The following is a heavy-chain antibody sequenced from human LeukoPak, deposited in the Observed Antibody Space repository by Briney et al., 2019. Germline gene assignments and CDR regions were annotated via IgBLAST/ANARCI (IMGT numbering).Heavy chain of an antibody. V-gene: IGHV1-46*01. CDR1: GYTVTSNY. CDR3: ARASLTRGKHYYYYYYMDV. D-gene: IGHD1-14*01. J-gene: IGHJ6*03. Sequence: ASVKVSCKAFGYTVTSNYMHWVRQAPGQGPEWMGVISPSGGSTTYAQKFQGRVTLTRDMSTSTVYMELSSLRSEDTAVYYCARASLTRGKHYYYYYYMDVWGKGTTVTVSS. CDR2: ISPSGGST.